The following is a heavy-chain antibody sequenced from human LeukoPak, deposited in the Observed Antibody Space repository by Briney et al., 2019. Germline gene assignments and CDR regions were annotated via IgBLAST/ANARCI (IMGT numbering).Heavy chain of an antibody. J-gene: IGHJ4*02. V-gene: IGHV3-30*02. CDR1: GFTFSSYG. CDR3: AKEELIGILRLGELLPTLDY. CDR2: IRYDGSNK. D-gene: IGHD3-16*01. Sequence: GGSLRLSCAASGFTFSSYGMHWVRQAPGKGLEWVAFIRYDGSNKYYADSVKGRFTISRDNSKNTLYLQMNSLRAEDTAVYYCAKEELIGILRLGELLPTLDYWGQGTLVTVSS.